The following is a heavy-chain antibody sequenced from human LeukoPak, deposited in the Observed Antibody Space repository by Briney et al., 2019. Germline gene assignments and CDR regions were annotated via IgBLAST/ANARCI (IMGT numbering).Heavy chain of an antibody. CDR2: IIPIFGTA. V-gene: IGHV1-69*06. Sequence: GASVKVSCKASGYTFTSYAISWVRQAPGQGLEWMGGIIPIFGTANYAQKFQGRVTITADKSTSTAYMELSSLRSEDTAVYYCARGRDPTVTYYYYYYMDVWGKGTTVTVSS. CDR1: GYTFTSYA. J-gene: IGHJ6*03. CDR3: ARGRDPTVTYYYYYYMDV. D-gene: IGHD4-11*01.